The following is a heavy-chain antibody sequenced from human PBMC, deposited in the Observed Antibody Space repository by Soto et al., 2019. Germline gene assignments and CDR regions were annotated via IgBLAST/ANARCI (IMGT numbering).Heavy chain of an antibody. CDR2: IWYDGSNK. D-gene: IGHD2-2*01. Sequence: QVQLVESGGGVVQPGRSLRLSCAASGFTFSSYGMHWVRQAPGKGLEWVAVIWYDGSNKYYADSVKGRYTINRDNSKNPLYLQMNSLRAEDTAVYYCARAPAAMRRVNYYYYYMDVWGKGTTVTVSS. CDR1: GFTFSSYG. V-gene: IGHV3-33*01. J-gene: IGHJ6*03. CDR3: ARAPAAMRRVNYYYYYMDV.